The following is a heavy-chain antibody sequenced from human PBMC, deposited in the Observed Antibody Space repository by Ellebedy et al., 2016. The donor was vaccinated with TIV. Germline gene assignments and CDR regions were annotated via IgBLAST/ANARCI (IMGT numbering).Heavy chain of an antibody. V-gene: IGHV3-7*03. CDR2: IKQDGSEK. CDR1: GFTFSSYW. D-gene: IGHD3-16*02. CDR3: ARLYPGGVFAPLIFDN. Sequence: GESLKISCAASGFTFSSYWMTWVRQAPGKGLEWVANIKQDGSEKTYVDSVKGRFTISRDNTKNSLYLQMSSLRVDDTAVYYCARLYPGGVFAPLIFDNWGQGTLVTVSS. J-gene: IGHJ4*02.